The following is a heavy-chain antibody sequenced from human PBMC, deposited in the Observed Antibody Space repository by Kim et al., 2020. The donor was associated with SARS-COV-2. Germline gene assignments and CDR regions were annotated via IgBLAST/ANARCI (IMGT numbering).Heavy chain of an antibody. V-gene: IGHV4-59*01. Sequence: SETLSLTCTVSGGSISSYYWSWIRQPPGKGLEWIGYIYYSGSTNYNPSLKSRVTISVDTSKNQFSLKLSSVTAADTAVYYCARAGFGEGLDYWGQGTLVTVSS. J-gene: IGHJ4*02. CDR3: ARAGFGEGLDY. CDR2: IYYSGST. D-gene: IGHD3-10*01. CDR1: GGSISSYY.